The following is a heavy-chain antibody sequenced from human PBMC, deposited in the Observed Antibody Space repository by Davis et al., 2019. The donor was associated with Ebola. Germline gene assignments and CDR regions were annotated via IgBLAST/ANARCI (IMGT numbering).Heavy chain of an antibody. CDR1: GGTFSSYA. V-gene: IGHV1-69*06. D-gene: IGHD6-6*01. CDR3: ATVKAARPSYYYGMDV. CDR2: IIPIFGTA. J-gene: IGHJ6*02. Sequence: AASVKVSCKASGGTFSSYAISWVRQAPGQGLEWMGGIIPIFGTANYAQKFQGRVTMTEDTSTDTAYMELSSLRSEDTAVYYCATVKAARPSYYYGMDVWGQGTTVTVSS.